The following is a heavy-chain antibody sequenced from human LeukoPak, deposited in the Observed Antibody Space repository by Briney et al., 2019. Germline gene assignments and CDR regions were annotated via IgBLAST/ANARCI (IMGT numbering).Heavy chain of an antibody. J-gene: IGHJ6*03. CDR2: IIPIFGTA. D-gene: IGHD1-26*01. CDR3: LVGATIDYYYHLDV. V-gene: IGHV1-69*05. CDR1: GGTFSSYA. Sequence: ASVKVSCKASGGTFSSYAISWVRQAPGQGLEWMGGIIPIFGTANYAQKFQGRVTITTDESTSTAYMELSSLRSEDTAVYYSLVGATIDYYYHLDVWGKGTTVTVSS.